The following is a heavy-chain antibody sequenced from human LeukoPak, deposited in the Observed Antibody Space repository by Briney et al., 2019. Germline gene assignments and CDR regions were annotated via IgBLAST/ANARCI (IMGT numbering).Heavy chain of an antibody. CDR2: MNPNSGNT. CDR3: AREHYYDSSQDAFDI. J-gene: IGHJ3*02. CDR1: GYTFTSYG. V-gene: IGHV1-8*02. Sequence: ASVKVSCKASGYTFTSYGISWVRQAPGQGLEWMGWMNPNSGNTGYAQKFQGRVTMTRNTSISTAYMELSSLRSEDTAVYYCAREHYYDSSQDAFDIWGQGTMVTVSS. D-gene: IGHD3-22*01.